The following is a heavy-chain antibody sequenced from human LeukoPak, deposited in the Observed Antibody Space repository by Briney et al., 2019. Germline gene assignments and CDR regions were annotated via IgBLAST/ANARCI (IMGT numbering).Heavy chain of an antibody. Sequence: SETLSLTCTVSGGSISSYYWSWIRQPPGKGLEWIGYIYYCGSTNYNPSLKSRVTISVDTSKNQFSLKLSSVTAADTAVYYCARQYYYDSSGYYYGIDAFDIWGQGTMVTVSS. D-gene: IGHD3-22*01. CDR3: ARQYYYDSSGYYYGIDAFDI. CDR1: GGSISSYY. V-gene: IGHV4-59*08. J-gene: IGHJ3*02. CDR2: IYYCGST.